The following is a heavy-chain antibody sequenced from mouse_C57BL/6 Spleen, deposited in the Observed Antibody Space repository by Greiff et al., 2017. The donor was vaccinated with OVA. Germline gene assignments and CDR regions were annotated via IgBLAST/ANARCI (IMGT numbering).Heavy chain of an antibody. J-gene: IGHJ2*01. CDR1: GYTFTDYE. CDR2: IAPETGGT. V-gene: IGHV1-15*01. CDR3: ARWDYDGPCYFDY. D-gene: IGHD2-4*01. Sequence: QVQLQQSGAELVRPGASVTLSCKASGYTFTDYEMHWVKQTPVHGLEWIGAIAPETGGTVYYQKFKGKAILTADKSSSTAYMELRSLTSEDSAVYYCARWDYDGPCYFDYWGQGTTLTVSS.